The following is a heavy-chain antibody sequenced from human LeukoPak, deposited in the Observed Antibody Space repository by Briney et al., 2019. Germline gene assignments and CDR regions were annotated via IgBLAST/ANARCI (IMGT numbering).Heavy chain of an antibody. CDR1: GYTFTSYG. D-gene: IGHD2-2*01. CDR3: ARDTDIVVVPAAPDY. V-gene: IGHV1-18*01. Sequence: ASVKVSCKASGYTFTSYGISWVRQAPGQGLEWMGWISAYNGNTNYAQKLQGRVTMTTDTSTSTAYMELRSLRSDDTAVYYCARDTDIVVVPAAPDYLGQGTLVTVSS. J-gene: IGHJ4*02. CDR2: ISAYNGNT.